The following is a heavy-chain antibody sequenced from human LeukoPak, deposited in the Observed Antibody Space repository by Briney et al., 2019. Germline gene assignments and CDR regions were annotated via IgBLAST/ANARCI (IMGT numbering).Heavy chain of an antibody. V-gene: IGHV3-48*01. D-gene: IGHD2-2*02. Sequence: GGSLRLSCAASGFPFSTYSMNWVRQAPGKGLEWVSYISSTSSNIYYADSVKGRFTIYRDNAENSVYLQMNSLRAEDTAVYYCAGGCDNAFDYWGQGTLVTVSS. CDR3: AGGCDNAFDY. CDR1: GFPFSTYS. J-gene: IGHJ4*02. CDR2: ISSTSSNI.